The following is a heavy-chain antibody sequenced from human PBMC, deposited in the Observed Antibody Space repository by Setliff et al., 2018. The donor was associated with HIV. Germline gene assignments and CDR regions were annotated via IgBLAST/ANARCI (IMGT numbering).Heavy chain of an antibody. V-gene: IGHV3-48*04. CDR3: ARDLDYYFDY. J-gene: IGHJ4*02. CDR2: ISSSGSTI. Sequence: PGGSLRLSCAASGFTFSSHWMVWVRQAPGKGLEWVSYISSSGSTIYYADSVKGRFTISRDNAKNSLFLQMNSLRAEDTAVYYCARDLDYYFDYWGQGTLVTVSS. D-gene: IGHD1-1*01. CDR1: GFTFSSHW.